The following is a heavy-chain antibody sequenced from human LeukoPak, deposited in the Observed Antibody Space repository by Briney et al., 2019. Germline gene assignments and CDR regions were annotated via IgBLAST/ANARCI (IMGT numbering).Heavy chain of an antibody. CDR3: GTTEHDSGDY. Sequence: SGTLSHTCAVSGDSITNSNWWTWIRQPPGKGLEWIGEVYPSGSTNYSPSLKSRLTISVDKSKNQFSLTLNSVTAADTAVYFCGTTEHDSGDYWGQGTLVTVSS. J-gene: IGHJ4*02. V-gene: IGHV4-4*02. CDR1: GDSITNSNW. D-gene: IGHD6-25*01. CDR2: VYPSGST.